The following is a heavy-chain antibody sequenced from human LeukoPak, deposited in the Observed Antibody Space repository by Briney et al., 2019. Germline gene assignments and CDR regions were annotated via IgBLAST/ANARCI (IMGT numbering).Heavy chain of an antibody. Sequence: SETLSLTCTVSGGSISTFSWRWIRQFPGKGLEWIGSIYIKSTNYNPSLKSRVAISVDTSKNQFSLRLDSVTTADTAVYYCARDTTVASGMQYWGQGTLVTVSS. CDR3: ARDTTVASGMQY. D-gene: IGHD6-19*01. J-gene: IGHJ4*02. CDR1: GGSISTFS. V-gene: IGHV4-59*01. CDR2: IYIKST.